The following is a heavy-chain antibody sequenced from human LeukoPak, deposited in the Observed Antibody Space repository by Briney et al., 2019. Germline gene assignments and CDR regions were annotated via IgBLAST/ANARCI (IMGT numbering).Heavy chain of an antibody. Sequence: PSQTLSLTCTVSGGSISSGGYYWRWIRQHPGKGLEWIGYIYYSGSTYYNPSLKSRVTISVDTSKNQFSLKLSSVTAADTAVYYCARDRGGSGNNWFDPWGQGTLVTVSS. D-gene: IGHD3-10*01. CDR1: GGSISSGGYY. V-gene: IGHV4-31*03. CDR3: ARDRGGSGNNWFDP. CDR2: IYYSGST. J-gene: IGHJ5*02.